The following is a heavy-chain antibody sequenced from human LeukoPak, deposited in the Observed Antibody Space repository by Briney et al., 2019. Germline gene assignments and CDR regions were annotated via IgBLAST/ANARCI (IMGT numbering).Heavy chain of an antibody. J-gene: IGHJ4*02. D-gene: IGHD6-13*01. Sequence: SETLSLTCTVSGGSISSYYWSWIREPPGKGLEWLGYIYYSGSTNYNPSLKSRVTISVDTSKNQFSLKLSSVTAADTAVYYCASSSSSWYYYFDYWGQGTLVTVSS. CDR2: IYYSGST. V-gene: IGHV4-59*01. CDR3: ASSSSSWYYYFDY. CDR1: GGSISSYY.